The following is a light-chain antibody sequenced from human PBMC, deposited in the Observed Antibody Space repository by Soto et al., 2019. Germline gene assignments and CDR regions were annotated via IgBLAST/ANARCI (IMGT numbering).Light chain of an antibody. CDR1: NSNIGRND. J-gene: IGLJ2*01. Sequence: QSVLAQPPSSSATPGQRVTISCSGSNSNIGRNDVTWYQQVPGTAPQCLIYSNDQRPSGVPDRISGSRSGTSASLAISGLQSGDEAEYYCAAWDDTLRARVFGGGTKVTVL. CDR2: SND. CDR3: AAWDDTLRARV. V-gene: IGLV1-44*01.